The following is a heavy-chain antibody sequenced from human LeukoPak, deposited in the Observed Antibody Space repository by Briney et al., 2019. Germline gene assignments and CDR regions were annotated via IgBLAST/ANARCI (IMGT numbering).Heavy chain of an antibody. D-gene: IGHD4-11*01. J-gene: IGHJ6*02. CDR2: IIPIFGTT. CDR3: ARPQRSTVSYYYYGMDV. V-gene: IGHV1-69*13. Sequence: EASVKVSCTASGGTFSSYAVSWVRQAPGQGLEWMGGIIPIFGTTNYAQRFQGRVTITADESTCTAYMELGSLRSEDTAVYYCARPQRSTVSYYYYGMDVWGQGTTVTVSS. CDR1: GGTFSSYA.